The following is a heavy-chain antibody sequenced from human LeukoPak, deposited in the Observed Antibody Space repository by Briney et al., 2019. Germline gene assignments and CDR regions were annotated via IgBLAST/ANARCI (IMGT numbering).Heavy chain of an antibody. CDR1: GGIFNPYA. D-gene: IGHD1-26*01. CDR2: IIALFKTT. V-gene: IGHV1-69*01. Sequence: SVRVSCKTSGGIFNPYAISWVRQAPGQGLDWMGGIIALFKTTTYAQKFQGRVTITADESTSTAYMELSSLRSEDTAVYYCARVKLLRADYYYYGMDVWGQGTTVTVSS. CDR3: ARVKLLRADYYYYGMDV. J-gene: IGHJ6*02.